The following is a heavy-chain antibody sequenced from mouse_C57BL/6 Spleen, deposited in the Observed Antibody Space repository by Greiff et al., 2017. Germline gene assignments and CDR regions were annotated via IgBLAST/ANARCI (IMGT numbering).Heavy chain of an antibody. CDR2: INPNNGGT. D-gene: IGHD2-3*01. CDR1: GYTFTDYN. CDR3: ARSGDGYYLFAY. V-gene: IGHV1-18*01. Sequence: EVQLQQSGPELVKPGASVKIPCKASGYTFTDYNMDWVKQSHGKSLEWIGDINPNNGGTIYNQKFKGKATLTVDKSSSTAYMELRSLTSEDTAVYYGARSGDGYYLFAYWGQGTLVTVSA. J-gene: IGHJ3*01.